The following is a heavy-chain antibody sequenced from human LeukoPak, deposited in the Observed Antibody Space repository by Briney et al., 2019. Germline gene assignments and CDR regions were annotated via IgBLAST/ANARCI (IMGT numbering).Heavy chain of an antibody. CDR3: ARLQGAYTTYDY. CDR1: GFTFSFHW. J-gene: IGHJ4*02. D-gene: IGHD2/OR15-2a*01. V-gene: IGHV3-7*01. CDR2: IRPDGTEK. Sequence: PGGSLRLSCAASGFTFSFHWMRWVRQAPGKGLEGVARIRPDGTEKDYLESVKGRFTISKDNAKDSLFLQMNSLRGEDTSVYYCARLQGAYTTYDYWGQGTLVTVSS.